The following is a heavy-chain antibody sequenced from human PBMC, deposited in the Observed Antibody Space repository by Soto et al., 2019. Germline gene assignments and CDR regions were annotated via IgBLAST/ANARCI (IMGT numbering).Heavy chain of an antibody. CDR2: IIPVFGRP. CDR1: GVTFIAFG. V-gene: IGHV1-69*13. CDR3: AREGSGYNF. J-gene: IGHJ1*01. Sequence: XSVKVSFKASGVTFIAFGIIWVRQAPGQGLEWMGGIIPVFGRPNYAQSFRGRLTITADESTNTCYMELIDLESEDTAVYYCAREGSGYNFWGQGTQVTVSS. D-gene: IGHD5-12*01.